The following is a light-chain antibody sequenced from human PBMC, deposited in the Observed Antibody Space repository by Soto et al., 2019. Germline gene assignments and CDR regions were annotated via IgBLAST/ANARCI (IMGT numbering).Light chain of an antibody. CDR2: AAS. J-gene: IGKJ4*01. CDR1: QGISNY. V-gene: IGKV1-27*01. CDR3: QKYNSAPPTP. Sequence: DLQMTQSPSSLSASVGDRVTITCRASQGISNYLAWYQQKPGKVPKLLIYAASTLQSGVPSRFSGSGSGTDFTLTISSLQPEDVATYYCQKYNSAPPTPFGGGTKVEIK.